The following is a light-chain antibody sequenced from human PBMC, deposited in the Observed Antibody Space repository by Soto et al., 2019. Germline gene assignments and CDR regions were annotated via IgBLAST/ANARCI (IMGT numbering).Light chain of an antibody. CDR3: QQYERPPFA. CDR2: DAS. CDR1: QRVSNSY. J-gene: IGKJ2*01. V-gene: IGKV3-20*01. Sequence: EIVLTQSPGTLSLSPGDRATLSCRASQRVSNSYLAWYQQKPGQAPRLLIYDASTRAAGVPDRVNGGGSGTDFTLTISALEPEDFALYFCQQYERPPFAFGQGTRLEI.